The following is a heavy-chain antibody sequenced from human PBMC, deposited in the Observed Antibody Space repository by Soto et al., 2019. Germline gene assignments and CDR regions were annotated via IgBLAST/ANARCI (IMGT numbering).Heavy chain of an antibody. CDR1: GYSFIYNL. CDR3: ERLSGYSAHYYSGIDV. CDR2: IYPGDSDT. D-gene: IGHD5-12*01. V-gene: IGHV5-51*01. Sequence: PVDSXKVSYKFSGYSFIYNLSVFVVQVPGKGLEWMGIIYPGDSDTRYTPSFQGQVTISVARSISTAYLQWTRLKASDTAIYYCERLSGYSAHYYSGIDVWGQGTPVTVSS. J-gene: IGHJ6*02.